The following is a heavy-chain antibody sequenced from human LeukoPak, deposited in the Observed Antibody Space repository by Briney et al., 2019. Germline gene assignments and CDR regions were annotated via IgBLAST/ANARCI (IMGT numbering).Heavy chain of an antibody. J-gene: IGHJ1*01. V-gene: IGHV1-69*13. CDR2: IIPIFGTA. D-gene: IGHD3-22*01. Sequence: VASVKVSCKASGYTFTGYYMHWVRQAPGQGLEWMGGIIPIFGTANYAQKFQGRVTITADESTSTAYMELSSLRSEDTAVYYCASRRSYYYDSSGYMEHWGQGTLVTVSS. CDR3: ASRRSYYYDSSGYMEH. CDR1: GYTFTGYY.